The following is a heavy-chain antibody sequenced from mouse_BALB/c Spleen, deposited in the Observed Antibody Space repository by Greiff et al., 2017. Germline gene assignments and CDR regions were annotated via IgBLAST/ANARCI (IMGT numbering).Heavy chain of an antibody. V-gene: IGHV5-6*01. CDR1: GFTFSSYG. D-gene: IGHD2-14*01. CDR2: ISSGGSYT. CDR3: ARGYGAMDY. J-gene: IGHJ4*01. Sequence: EVQGVESGGDLVKPGGSLKLSCAASGFTFSSYGMSWVRQTPDKRLEWVATISSGGSYTYYPDSVKGRFTISRDNAKNTLYLQMSSLKSEDTAMYYCARGYGAMDYWGQGTSVTVSS.